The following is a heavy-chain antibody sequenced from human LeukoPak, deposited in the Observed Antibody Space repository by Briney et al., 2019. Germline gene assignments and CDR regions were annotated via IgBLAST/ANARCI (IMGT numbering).Heavy chain of an antibody. V-gene: IGHV3-66*01. CDR2: IYSGGST. CDR3: ARVDSRTAQFDY. CDR1: GFNVSSNY. D-gene: IGHD6-13*01. J-gene: IGHJ4*02. Sequence: GGSLRLSCAASGFNVSSNYLNWVRQAPGKGPEWVSVIYSGGSTYYADSVKGRFTISRDNSKNTLYLQMNSLRAEDTAVYHCARVDSRTAQFDYWGQGPLVTVSS.